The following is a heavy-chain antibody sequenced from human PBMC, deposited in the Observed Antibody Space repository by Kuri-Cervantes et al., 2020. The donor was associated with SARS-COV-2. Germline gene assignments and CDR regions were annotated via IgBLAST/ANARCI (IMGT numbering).Heavy chain of an antibody. CDR3: AKDISGISEGWFDP. J-gene: IGHJ5*02. V-gene: IGHV3-13*05. Sequence: LSLTCAASGFTFSSYDMHWVRQATGKGLEWVSAIGTAGDPYYPGSVKGRFTISRENAKNSLYLQMNSLRAEDTALYNCAKDISGISEGWFDPWGQGTLVTVSS. CDR2: IGTAGDP. CDR1: GFTFSSYD. D-gene: IGHD3-3*01.